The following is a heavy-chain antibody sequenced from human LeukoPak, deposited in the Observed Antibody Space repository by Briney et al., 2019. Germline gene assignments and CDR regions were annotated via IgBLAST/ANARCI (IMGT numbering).Heavy chain of an antibody. CDR2: IFYDGSIK. CDR1: GFTFSSYA. J-gene: IGHJ5*02. CDR3: AKPLYNSGWYGGGDS. Sequence: QPGRSLRLSCAASGFTFSSYAMHWVRQAPGKGLEWVAVIFYDGSIKYYADSVKGRFTISRDNSKNTLYLQMNSLRADDTAIYYCAKPLYNSGWYGGGDSWGQGTLVTVSS. D-gene: IGHD6-19*01. V-gene: IGHV3-30*04.